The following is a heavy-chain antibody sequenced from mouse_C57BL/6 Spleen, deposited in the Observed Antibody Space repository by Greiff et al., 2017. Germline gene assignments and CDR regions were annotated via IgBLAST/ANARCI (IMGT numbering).Heavy chain of an antibody. CDR2: INPNNGGT. D-gene: IGHD2-14*01. CDR1: GYTFTDYY. J-gene: IGHJ4*01. CDR3: ARGGGTYAMDD. Sequence: EVQLQQSGPELVKPGASVKISCKASGYTFTDYYMNWVKQSHGQSLEWIGDINPNNGGTSYNQKFKGKATLTVDKSSSTAYMELRSLTSDDSAVYYCARGGGTYAMDDWGQGTSVTVSS. V-gene: IGHV1-26*01.